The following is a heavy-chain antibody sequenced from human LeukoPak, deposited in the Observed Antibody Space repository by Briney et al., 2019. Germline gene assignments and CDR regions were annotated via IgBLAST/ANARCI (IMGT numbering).Heavy chain of an antibody. CDR2: LYSGGST. CDR1: GFTVSSNY. V-gene: IGHV3-66*01. J-gene: IGHJ4*02. Sequence: GGSLRLSCAASGFTVSSNYMSWVRQAPGKGLEWVSGLYSGGSTYYAGSVKGRFTISRDNSKNTLYLQMNSLRGDDTAVYYCARAPPGYCSGGSCSRPLDFWGQGTLVTVSS. D-gene: IGHD2-15*01. CDR3: ARAPPGYCSGGSCSRPLDF.